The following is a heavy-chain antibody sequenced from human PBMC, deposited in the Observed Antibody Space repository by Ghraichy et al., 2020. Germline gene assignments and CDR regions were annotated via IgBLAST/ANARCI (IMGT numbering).Heavy chain of an antibody. CDR3: AKGRNWNDAAPYNY. V-gene: IGHV3-23*01. D-gene: IGHD1-20*01. CDR1: GFTFSSYA. Sequence: GGSLRLSCAASGFTFSSYAMSWVRQAPGKGLEWVSAISGSGGSTYYADSVKGRFTISRDNSKNTLYLQMNSLRAEDTAVYYCAKGRNWNDAAPYNYWGQGTLVTVSS. CDR2: ISGSGGST. J-gene: IGHJ4*02.